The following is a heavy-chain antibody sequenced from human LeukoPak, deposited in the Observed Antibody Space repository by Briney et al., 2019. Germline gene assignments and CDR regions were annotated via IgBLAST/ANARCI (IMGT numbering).Heavy chain of an antibody. CDR1: GDPISSSSYY. D-gene: IGHD4-17*01. CDR2: IFSGST. J-gene: IGHJ4*02. V-gene: IGHV4-39*07. CDR3: ARETTVTTFGY. Sequence: SETLSLTCIVSGDPISSSSYYWGWVRQPPGKGLEWIGSIFSGSTYYNPSLKSRVTISLNTSKNQFSLKLSSVTAADTAVYYCARETTVTTFGYWGQGTLVTVSS.